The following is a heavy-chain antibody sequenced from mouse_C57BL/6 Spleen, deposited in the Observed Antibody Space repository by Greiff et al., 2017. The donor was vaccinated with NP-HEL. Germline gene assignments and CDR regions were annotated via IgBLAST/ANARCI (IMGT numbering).Heavy chain of an antibody. CDR3: TPYYGGAMDY. CDR2: IRNKANNPAS. Sequence: EVKLQESGGGLVHPGGSMKLSCAASGFTFSDAWMDWVRQSPEKGLEWVAEIRNKANNPASYYAESVKGRFTISRANSKSSVYLQMNSLRAEDTGIYYCTPYYGGAMDYWGQGTSVTVSS. V-gene: IGHV6-6*01. CDR1: GFTFSDAW. J-gene: IGHJ4*01. D-gene: IGHD2-10*01.